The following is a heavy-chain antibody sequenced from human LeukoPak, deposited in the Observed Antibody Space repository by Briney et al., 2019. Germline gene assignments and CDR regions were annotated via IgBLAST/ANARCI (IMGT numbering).Heavy chain of an antibody. V-gene: IGHV1-2*02. CDR1: GYTFAAYY. D-gene: IGHD5-24*01. Sequence: ASVKVSCKASGYTFAAYYIHWLRQAPGQGLEWMGWINPNSGGTNYAQKFQDRVTMTGDTPINTAYMELSRLRSDDTAVYYCAWDKDGYNYVPYYWGQGTLVTVSS. J-gene: IGHJ4*02. CDR3: AWDKDGYNYVPYY. CDR2: INPNSGGT.